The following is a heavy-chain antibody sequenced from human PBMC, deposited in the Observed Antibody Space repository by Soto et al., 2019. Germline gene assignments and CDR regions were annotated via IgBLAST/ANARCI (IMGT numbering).Heavy chain of an antibody. CDR2: IYSDGTST. D-gene: IGHD1-26*01. CDR3: ARGDRGAFDL. Sequence: PGGSLRLSCAASKFTFSSYAMSWVRQAPGKGLVWVSRIYSDGTSTTYADSVKGRFTISRDNAKNTVSLQMNSLRADDTAVYYCARGDRGAFDLWGQGTVVTVSS. J-gene: IGHJ3*01. CDR1: KFTFSSYA. V-gene: IGHV3-74*01.